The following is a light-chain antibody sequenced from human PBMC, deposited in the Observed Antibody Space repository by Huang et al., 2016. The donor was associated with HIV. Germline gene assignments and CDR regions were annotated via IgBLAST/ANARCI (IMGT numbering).Light chain of an antibody. CDR2: EDF. Sequence: DIVMTQTPLSLSVTSGQPASISCKSSQSLLHSDGQTYLYWYLQKPGQSPQLLIYEDFSRFSGEPDRFSGSGSGTNFALKIRRMEAEDVGIYYCMQDIGFRTFGQGTKVEIK. CDR1: QSLLHSDGQTY. CDR3: MQDIGFRT. J-gene: IGKJ1*01. V-gene: IGKV2-29*02.